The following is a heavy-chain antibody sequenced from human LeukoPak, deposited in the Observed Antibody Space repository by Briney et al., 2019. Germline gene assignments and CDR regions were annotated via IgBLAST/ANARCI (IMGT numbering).Heavy chain of an antibody. CDR1: GYTFTGYY. J-gene: IGHJ4*02. V-gene: IGHV1-2*02. CDR3: ARDNTLKELYVVVTATLDY. CDR2: INPNSGGT. Sequence: ASVKVSCKASGYTFTGYYMHWVRQAPGQGLEWMGWINPNSGGTNYAQKFQGRVTMTRDTSISTAYMELSRLRSDDTAVYYCARDNTLKELYVVVTATLDYWGQGTLVTVSS. D-gene: IGHD2-21*02.